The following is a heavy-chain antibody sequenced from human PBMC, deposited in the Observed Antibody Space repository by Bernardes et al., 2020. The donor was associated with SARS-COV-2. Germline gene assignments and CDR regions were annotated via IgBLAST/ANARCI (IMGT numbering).Heavy chain of an antibody. D-gene: IGHD3-22*01. CDR1: GFSFSSHG. CDR2: IWFDGRNL. CDR3: AKTNDVFDSSGYYSALHS. Sequence: GGSLRLSCAASGFSFSSHGMHWVRQPPGKGLEWVAVIWFDGRNLFTADSVKGRFTVSRDNSKNMLYLQMNSLRAEDTAVYYCAKTNDVFDSSGYYSALHSWGQGTLVTVSS. J-gene: IGHJ4*02. V-gene: IGHV3-33*06.